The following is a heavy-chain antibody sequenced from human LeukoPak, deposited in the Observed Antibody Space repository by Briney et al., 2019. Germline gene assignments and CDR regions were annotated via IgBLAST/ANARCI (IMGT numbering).Heavy chain of an antibody. D-gene: IGHD3-10*01. CDR1: GYTFTNYD. Sequence: ASVKVSCKTSGYTFTNYDINWVRQATGQGLEWMGWTNPNSGNTGYAQNFQGRVTITRDTSISTAYMELSSLRSEDTAVYYCARDGDYYGSGNFDYWGQGTLVTVSS. J-gene: IGHJ4*02. CDR3: ARDGDYYGSGNFDY. V-gene: IGHV1-8*03. CDR2: TNPNSGNT.